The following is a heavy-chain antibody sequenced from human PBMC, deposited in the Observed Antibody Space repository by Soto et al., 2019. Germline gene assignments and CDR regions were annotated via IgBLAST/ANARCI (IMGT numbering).Heavy chain of an antibody. D-gene: IGHD3-10*01. J-gene: IGHJ6*02. Sequence: QVQLVQSGAEVKKPGASVKVSCKASGYTFTSYGISWVRQAPGQGLEWMGWISAYNGNTNYAQKLQGRVTMTTETSTRAAYGEVRSLMSDDTVVDYCARGGGYYYGSGSYRSTTGMDVWGQGTTVTVSS. CDR3: ARGGGYYYGSGSYRSTTGMDV. CDR2: ISAYNGNT. V-gene: IGHV1-18*01. CDR1: GYTFTSYG.